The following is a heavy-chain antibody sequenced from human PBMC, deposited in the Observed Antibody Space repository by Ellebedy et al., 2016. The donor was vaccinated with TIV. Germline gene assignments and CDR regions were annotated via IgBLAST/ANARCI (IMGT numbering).Heavy chain of an antibody. CDR1: GFTFSTYA. Sequence: PGGSLRLSCAASGFTFSTYAMHWVRQAPGKGLEWVAVIAYDGGNKYFADSVKGRFTISRDNSKNTLYLQMNSLRAEDTAVYYCARDRGGSGSYIFDYWGQGTLVTVSS. CDR3: ARDRGGSGSYIFDY. J-gene: IGHJ4*02. D-gene: IGHD3-10*01. CDR2: IAYDGGNK. V-gene: IGHV3-30*06.